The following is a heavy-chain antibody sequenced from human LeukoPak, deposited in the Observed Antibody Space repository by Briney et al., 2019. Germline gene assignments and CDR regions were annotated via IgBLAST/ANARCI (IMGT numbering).Heavy chain of an antibody. D-gene: IGHD1-26*01. CDR3: ARGGSPPEALGDTFDI. V-gene: IGHV3-74*01. Sequence: PGGSLRLSCVASGFTFSSHWMHWVRQGPGKGLVWVSRIKSDGRSTNYADSVKGRFTISRDNAKNTLYLQMNSLRAEDTAVYYCARGGSPPEALGDTFDIWGPGTMVTVSP. CDR1: GFTFSSHW. J-gene: IGHJ3*02. CDR2: IKSDGRST.